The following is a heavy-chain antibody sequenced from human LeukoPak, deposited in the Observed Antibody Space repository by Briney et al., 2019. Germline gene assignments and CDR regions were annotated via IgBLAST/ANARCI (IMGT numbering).Heavy chain of an antibody. Sequence: SETLSLTCTVSGGSISSGDYYWSWIRQPPGKGLEWIGYIYYSGSTYYNPSLKSRVTISVDTSKNQFSLKLSSVTAADTAVYYCARAWGYYDSSGGGDYWGQGTLVTVSS. J-gene: IGHJ4*02. CDR2: IYYSGST. V-gene: IGHV4-30-4*01. CDR3: ARAWGYYDSSGGGDY. CDR1: GGSISSGDYY. D-gene: IGHD3-22*01.